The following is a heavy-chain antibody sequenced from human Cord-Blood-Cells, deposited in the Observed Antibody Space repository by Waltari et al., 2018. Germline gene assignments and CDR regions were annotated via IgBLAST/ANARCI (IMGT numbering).Heavy chain of an antibody. J-gene: IGHJ6*03. CDR1: GGSISSYY. CDR2: IYTSGST. V-gene: IGHV4-4*07. D-gene: IGHD5-18*01. Sequence: QVQLQESGPGLVKPSETLSLTCTVSGGSISSYYWSWIRQPAGKGLEWIGCIYTSGSTNYNPSLKSRVTMSVDTSKNQFSLKLSSVTAADTAVYYCARDVRGYSYGFYYYYYMDVWGKGTTVTVSS. CDR3: ARDVRGYSYGFYYYYYMDV.